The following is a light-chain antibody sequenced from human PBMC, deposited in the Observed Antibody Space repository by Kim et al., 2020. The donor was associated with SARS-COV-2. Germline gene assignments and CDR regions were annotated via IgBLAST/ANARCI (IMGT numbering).Light chain of an antibody. CDR1: SSNIGNNY. CDR2: DSN. CDR3: GTWDSSLSVVV. J-gene: IGLJ2*01. Sequence: QKVTISCSGSSSNIGNNYVSWYQQLPGTAPKLLIYDSNKRPSGIPDRFSGSKSGTSATLGITGLQTGDEADYYCGTWDSSLSVVVFGGGTQLTVL. V-gene: IGLV1-51*01.